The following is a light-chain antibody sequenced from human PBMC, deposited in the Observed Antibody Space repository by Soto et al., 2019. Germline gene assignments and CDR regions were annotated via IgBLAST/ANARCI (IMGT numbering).Light chain of an antibody. CDR3: QVWDRSSDRYV. CDR2: DDT. V-gene: IGLV3-21*02. J-gene: IGLJ1*01. CDR1: NIDSKN. Sequence: SYVLAQPPSVSVAPGQTARISCGGTNIDSKNVQWYHQKPGQAPVLVVYDDTDRPSGIPERFSGSNSGNTATLTIRGVEAGDEADYYCQVWDRSSDRYVFGPGTKVTVL.